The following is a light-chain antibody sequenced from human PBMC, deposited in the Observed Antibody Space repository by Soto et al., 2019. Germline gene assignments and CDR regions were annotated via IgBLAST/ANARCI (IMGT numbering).Light chain of an antibody. Sequence: DIQMTQSPSTLSASVGDRVTITCRASQSISSWLAWYQQIPGKAPKLLIYKASSLESGVPSRFSGSGSGTEFTLTISSLQPDDFATYYCQEYKSYSTFGQGTKLEIK. CDR3: QEYKSYST. J-gene: IGKJ2*01. CDR1: QSISSW. CDR2: KAS. V-gene: IGKV1-5*03.